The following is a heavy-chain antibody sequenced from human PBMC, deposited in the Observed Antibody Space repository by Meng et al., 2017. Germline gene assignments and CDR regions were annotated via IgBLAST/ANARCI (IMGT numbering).Heavy chain of an antibody. CDR3: LDEAPRSDY. CDR2: ISGDGSIT. D-gene: IGHD1-1*01. J-gene: IGHJ4*02. V-gene: IGHV3-74*02. Sequence: VHLLDPGGGVVHPGGSLRLSCEASGFTFNNYWMHWVRQVPGKGLVWVSRISGDGSITNYADSVKGRFTISRDNAKNTLYLQMNSLRPEDTAVYYCLDEAPRSDYWGQGSLVTASS. CDR1: GFTFNNYW.